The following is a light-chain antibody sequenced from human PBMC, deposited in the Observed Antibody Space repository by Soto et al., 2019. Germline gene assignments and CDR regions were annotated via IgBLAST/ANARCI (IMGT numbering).Light chain of an antibody. Sequence: DIVMTQSPLSLPVTPGEPASISCRSSQSLLQSNGYNYLDWYLQKPGQSPQLLIYLGSNRASGVPDRFSGGESGTDFTLKISRVEAEDVGVYYCMQALQTPTFGQGTRWISN. V-gene: IGKV2-28*01. CDR1: QSLLQSNGYNY. CDR3: MQALQTPT. CDR2: LGS. J-gene: IGKJ1*01.